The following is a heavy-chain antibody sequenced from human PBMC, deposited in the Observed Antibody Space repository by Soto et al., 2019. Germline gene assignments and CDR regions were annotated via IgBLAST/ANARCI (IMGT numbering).Heavy chain of an antibody. V-gene: IGHV3-48*02. CDR2: ISSSSSTI. D-gene: IGHD3-3*01. Sequence: GGSLRLSCAASGFTFSSYSMNWVRQAPGKGLEWVSYISSSSSTIYYADTVKGRFTISRDNAKKSLYLQMNSLRDEYTAVYYCARDKGNYDFWSGYHPWGQGTLVTVSS. CDR1: GFTFSSYS. CDR3: ARDKGNYDFWSGYHP. J-gene: IGHJ5*02.